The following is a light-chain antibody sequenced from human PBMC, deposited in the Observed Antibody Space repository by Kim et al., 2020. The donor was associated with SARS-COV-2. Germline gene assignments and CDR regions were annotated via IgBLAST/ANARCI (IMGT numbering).Light chain of an antibody. CDR3: QQYDEVPYT. CDR2: DAS. J-gene: IGKJ2*01. Sequence: GDRVTITCQASEDIYYYLNWYQQKPGKAPNLLISDASNLETGVPSRFSGSGSGTEFTFTISSLHPEDSAVYYCQQYDEVPYTFGQGTKLEI. CDR1: EDIYYY. V-gene: IGKV1-33*01.